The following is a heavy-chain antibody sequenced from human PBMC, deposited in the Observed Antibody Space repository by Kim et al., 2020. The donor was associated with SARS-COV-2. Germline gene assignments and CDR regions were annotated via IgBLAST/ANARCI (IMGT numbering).Heavy chain of an antibody. J-gene: IGHJ5*02. CDR2: ST. Sequence: STSYADSVKGRFTISRDNAKNTLYLQMNSLRAEDTAVYYCARAPSGAFDPWGQGTLVTVSS. CDR3: ARAPSGAFDP. V-gene: IGHV3-74*01. D-gene: IGHD1-26*01.